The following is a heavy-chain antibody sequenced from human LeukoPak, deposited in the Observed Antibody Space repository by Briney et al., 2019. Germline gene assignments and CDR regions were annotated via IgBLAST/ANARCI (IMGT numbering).Heavy chain of an antibody. CDR2: IYTSGSP. CDR3: ARLTSSWYQDWYFDL. J-gene: IGHJ2*01. V-gene: IGHV4-4*07. CDR1: SGSISSYD. Sequence: PSETLSLTCTVSSGSISSYDWSWIRQPAGKGLEWIGRIYTSGSPNYNPSLKSRVTMSVDTSKNQFSLKLSPVTAADTAVYYCARLTSSWYQDWYFDLWGRGTLVTVSS. D-gene: IGHD6-13*01.